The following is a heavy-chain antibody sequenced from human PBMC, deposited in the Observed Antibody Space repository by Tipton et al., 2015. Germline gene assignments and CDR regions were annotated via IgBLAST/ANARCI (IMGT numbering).Heavy chain of an antibody. CDR1: GYSFTTYW. Sequence: QLVQSGAEVRKPGESLKISCKGSGYSFTTYWIDWVRQMPGKGLEWMGIIYPGDSDTRYSPSFQGQVTISADKSISTAYLQWSSLKASDTAMYYCARTSYDSSGYYSHFQNWGQGTLVTVSS. CDR2: IYPGDSDT. CDR3: ARTSYDSSGYYSHFQN. J-gene: IGHJ1*01. V-gene: IGHV5-51*01. D-gene: IGHD3-22*01.